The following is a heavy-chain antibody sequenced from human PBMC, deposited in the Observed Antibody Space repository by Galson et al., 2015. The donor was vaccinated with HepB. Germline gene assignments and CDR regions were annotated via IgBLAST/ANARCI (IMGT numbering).Heavy chain of an antibody. CDR3: ARDRGVYRTSSADV. V-gene: IGHV1-46*03. D-gene: IGHD6-6*01. Sequence: SVKVSCKASGYTFISYHIHWVRQAPGQRLEWMGIINPSGGSTTYAQKFQDRVTMTSDTSTSTVYMDLSSLRSEDTAVYYCARDRGVYRTSSADVWGKGTTVTVSS. J-gene: IGHJ6*04. CDR1: GYTFISYH. CDR2: INPSGGST.